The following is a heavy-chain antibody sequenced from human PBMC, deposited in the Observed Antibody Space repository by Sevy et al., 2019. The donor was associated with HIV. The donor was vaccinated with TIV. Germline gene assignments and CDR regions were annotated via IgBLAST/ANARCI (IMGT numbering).Heavy chain of an antibody. D-gene: IGHD3-16*01. CDR3: AREEITGFDY. CDR1: GFTFSSYA. V-gene: IGHV3-23*01. J-gene: IGHJ4*02. CDR2: ISAGGGSV. Sequence: GGSLRLSCAASGFTFSSYAMTWVRQAPGNGLEWVSTISAGGGSVYYADSVKGRFTISRDNSNNRLYLQMNTLRAEDTAVYSCAREEITGFDYWGRGTMVTVSS.